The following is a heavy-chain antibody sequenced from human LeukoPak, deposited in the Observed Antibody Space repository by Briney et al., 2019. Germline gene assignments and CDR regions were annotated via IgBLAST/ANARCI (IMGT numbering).Heavy chain of an antibody. CDR1: GFTFSSYA. Sequence: PGAFLRLSCAASGFTFSSYAMSWVRQAPGKGLEWVSAISGSGGSTYYADSVKGRFTISRDNSKNTLYLQMNSLRAEDTAVYYCAKHRRYYDSSGYYSSYYFDYWGQGTLVTVSS. J-gene: IGHJ4*02. V-gene: IGHV3-23*01. D-gene: IGHD3-22*01. CDR2: ISGSGGST. CDR3: AKHRRYYDSSGYYSSYYFDY.